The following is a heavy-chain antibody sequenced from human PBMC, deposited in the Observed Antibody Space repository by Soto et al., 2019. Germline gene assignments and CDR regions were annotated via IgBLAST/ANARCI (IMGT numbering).Heavy chain of an antibody. CDR2: ISYDGSNK. CDR3: AAEPKLGDAFDI. D-gene: IGHD7-27*01. V-gene: IGHV3-30-3*01. CDR1: GFTSSSYA. J-gene: IGHJ3*02. Sequence: QVQLVESGGGVVQPGRSLRLSCAASGFTSSSYAMHWVRQAPGKGLEWVAVISYDGSNKYYADSVKGRFTISRDNSKNTLYLQMNSLRAEDTAVYYCAAEPKLGDAFDIWGQGTMVTVSS.